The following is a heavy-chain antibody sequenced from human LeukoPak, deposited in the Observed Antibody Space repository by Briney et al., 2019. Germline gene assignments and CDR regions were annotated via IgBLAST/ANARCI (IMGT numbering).Heavy chain of an antibody. CDR2: INPNSGDT. Sequence: ASVKVSCKASGYTFTGYYMHWVRQAPGQGLEWMGWINPNSGDTNYAQKFQGRVTMTRDTSISTAYMELSRLRSDDTAVYYCARETEWESNDYWGQGTLVTVSS. J-gene: IGHJ4*02. CDR1: GYTFTGYY. V-gene: IGHV1-2*02. CDR3: ARETEWESNDY. D-gene: IGHD1-26*01.